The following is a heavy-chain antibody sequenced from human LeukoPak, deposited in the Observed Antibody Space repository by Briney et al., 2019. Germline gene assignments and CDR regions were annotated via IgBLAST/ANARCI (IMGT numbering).Heavy chain of an antibody. Sequence: TPSETPSLTCTVSRYSIRTTYYWGWIRQIPGKGLEWIGSIYQSGNTYYNPSLKSRVTISVDTSKNQFSLNLRSVTAADTALYYCTRDAASGYSTIWGQGTLVAVSS. CDR3: TRDAASGYSTI. CDR2: IYQSGNT. D-gene: IGHD2-2*03. CDR1: RYSIRTTYY. J-gene: IGHJ4*02. V-gene: IGHV4-38-2*02.